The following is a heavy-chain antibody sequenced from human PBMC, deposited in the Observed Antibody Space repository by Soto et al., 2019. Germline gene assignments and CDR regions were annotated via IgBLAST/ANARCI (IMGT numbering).Heavy chain of an antibody. CDR3: ARDTVLTGMFDL. V-gene: IGHV4-59*01. CDR2: VYYTGTT. D-gene: IGHD4-17*01. CDR1: GGSIGSYH. J-gene: IGHJ5*02. Sequence: QVLLQESGPGQVKPSETLSLTCTVSGGSIGSYHWSWVRQPPGKGLEWIASVYYTGTTNYNPSLGRRVTISIDAPENPISLKLTSVTAADTAFYYCARDTVLTGMFDLWGQGTLVTVSS.